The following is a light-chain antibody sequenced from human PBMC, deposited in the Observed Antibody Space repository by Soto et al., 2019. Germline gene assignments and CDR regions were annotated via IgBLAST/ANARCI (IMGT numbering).Light chain of an antibody. CDR1: QSVSSDY. V-gene: IGKV3-20*01. CDR3: QQYGSSPR. CDR2: GAS. J-gene: IGKJ1*01. Sequence: EIVLTQSPGTLSLSPGEGATLSCRASQSVSSDYLAWYQHKPGQAPRLLIFGASSRVTGVPDRFSGSGSGTDFTLTISRLEPEDFAVYYCQQYGSSPRFGQGTKVEIK.